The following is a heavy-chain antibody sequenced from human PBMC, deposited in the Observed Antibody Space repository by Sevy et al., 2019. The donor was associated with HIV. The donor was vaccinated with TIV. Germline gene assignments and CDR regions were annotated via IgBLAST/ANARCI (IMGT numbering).Heavy chain of an antibody. V-gene: IGHV3-33*01. Sequence: GGSLRLSCAASGFSLSGFGMQWVRQAPGKGLEWVAVMWVDGRNKFYAQSVKGRFIISRDNSKNTMYLQMNSLTAEDTAVYYCARELGPIVGFDIWGRGTKVTVSS. CDR3: ARELGPIVGFDI. CDR2: MWVDGRNK. J-gene: IGHJ3*02. CDR1: GFSLSGFG. D-gene: IGHD7-27*01.